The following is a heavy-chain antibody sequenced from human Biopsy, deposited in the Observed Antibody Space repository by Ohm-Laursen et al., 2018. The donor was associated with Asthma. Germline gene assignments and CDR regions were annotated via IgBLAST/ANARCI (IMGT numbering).Heavy chain of an antibody. D-gene: IGHD4-17*01. Sequence: SLRLSCTASGITFSTYGMHWVRQAPGKGLEWVSVIYNDGRAYYADSVKGRFTVSRGNSKNTLFLQMNSLRAEDTAVYYCTRTTTVTTTYAMDVWGRGTTVTVSS. CDR1: GITFSTYG. J-gene: IGHJ6*02. CDR3: TRTTTVTTTYAMDV. V-gene: IGHV3-NL1*01. CDR2: IYNDGRA.